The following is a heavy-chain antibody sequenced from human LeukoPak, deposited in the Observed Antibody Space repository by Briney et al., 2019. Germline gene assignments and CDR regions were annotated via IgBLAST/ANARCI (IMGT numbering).Heavy chain of an antibody. V-gene: IGHV4-4*07. J-gene: IGHJ4*02. Sequence: SATLPLPCTVSGGSIISYYWSWIRQPAGKGLEWIGRIYTSGSTNYNPSLKSRVTISVDTSKNQFSLKLSSVTAADTAVYYCARVRITMIVPEYFDFWGQGTLVTVSS. D-gene: IGHD3-22*01. CDR2: IYTSGST. CDR1: GGSIISYY. CDR3: ARVRITMIVPEYFDF.